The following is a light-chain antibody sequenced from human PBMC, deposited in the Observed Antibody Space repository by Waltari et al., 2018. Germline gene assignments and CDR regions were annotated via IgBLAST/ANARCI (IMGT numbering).Light chain of an antibody. Sequence: EIVMTQSPATLSVSPGERATLSCRASQSVSSTLAWYQQKPGQAPRLLIYAASTRATGIPARLSGRGSGTEFTLTISSLQSEDFAVYYCQQYNNWPPGDTFGQGTKLEI. J-gene: IGKJ2*01. V-gene: IGKV3-15*01. CDR1: QSVSST. CDR2: AAS. CDR3: QQYNNWPPGDT.